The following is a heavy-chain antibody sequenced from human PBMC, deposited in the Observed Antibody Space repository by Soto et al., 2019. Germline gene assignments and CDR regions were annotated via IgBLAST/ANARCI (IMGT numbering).Heavy chain of an antibody. Sequence: PGGSLRLSCAASGFTFSSYAMNWVRQAPGKGLGWVSTIRTSVGDTYYAASVKGRFTISRDNSKSTVYLHLNSLRAEDTAIYYCAKDPTYDYGYFDSWGQGTLVTVSS. CDR1: GFTFSSYA. CDR3: AKDPTYDYGYFDS. CDR2: IRTSVGDT. J-gene: IGHJ4*02. V-gene: IGHV3-23*01. D-gene: IGHD4-17*01.